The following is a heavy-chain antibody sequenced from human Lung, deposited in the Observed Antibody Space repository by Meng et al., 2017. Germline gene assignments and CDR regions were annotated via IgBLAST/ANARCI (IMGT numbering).Heavy chain of an antibody. CDR2: INHSGST. V-gene: IGHV4-34*01. D-gene: IGHD4-11*01. CDR3: ARGPTTMAHDFDY. J-gene: IGHJ4*02. CDR1: GGSFRDYY. Sequence: VQLHSGGPDRLKSSETRALRCGVYGGSFRDYYWSWIRQPPGKGLEWSGEINHSGSTNYNPSLERRATISVDTSQNNLYLKLSSVTAADSAVYYCARGPTTMAHDFDYWGQGTLVTVSS.